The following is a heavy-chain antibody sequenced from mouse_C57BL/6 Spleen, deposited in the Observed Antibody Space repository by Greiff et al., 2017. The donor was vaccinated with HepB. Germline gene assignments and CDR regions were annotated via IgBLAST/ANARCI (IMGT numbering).Heavy chain of an antibody. CDR3: TTNGNYYGSSDY. CDR1: GFNIKDDY. J-gene: IGHJ2*01. Sequence: EVQLQQSGAELVRPGASVKLSCTASGFNIKDDYMHWVKQRPEQGLEWIGWIDPENGDTEYASKFQGKATITADTSSNTAYLQLSSLTSEATAVYYCTTNGNYYGSSDYWGQGTTLTVSS. D-gene: IGHD1-1*01. CDR2: IDPENGDT. V-gene: IGHV14-4*01.